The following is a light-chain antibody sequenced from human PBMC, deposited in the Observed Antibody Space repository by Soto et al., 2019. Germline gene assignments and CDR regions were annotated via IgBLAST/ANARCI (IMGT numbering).Light chain of an antibody. CDR3: QQYKDWPTT. V-gene: IGKV3-15*01. CDR1: QSVSSY. CDR2: SAS. Sequence: EIVLTQSPATLSLSPGERATLSCRASQSVSSYLAWYQQKPGQAPRLRIYSASARATGVPARFSGYGSGTDFTLTISSLQSEDLGVYYCQQYKDWPTTFGQGTKVDIK. J-gene: IGKJ1*01.